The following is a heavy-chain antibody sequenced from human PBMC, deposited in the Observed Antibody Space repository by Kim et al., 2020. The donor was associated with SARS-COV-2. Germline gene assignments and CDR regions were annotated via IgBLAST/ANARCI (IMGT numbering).Heavy chain of an antibody. J-gene: IGHJ5*02. D-gene: IGHD3-22*01. V-gene: IGHV4-59*01. Sequence: SETLSLTCTVFGDSISNYFWGWIRQHPGKGLEFIGHIYHNGVTTYNPSLKSRVTISIDTSKTQFSLRLSSVTAADTAFYYCARGGHDSSGHYVWFDPWGQGTLVTVSS. CDR1: GDSISNYF. CDR3: ARGGHDSSGHYVWFDP. CDR2: IYHNGVT.